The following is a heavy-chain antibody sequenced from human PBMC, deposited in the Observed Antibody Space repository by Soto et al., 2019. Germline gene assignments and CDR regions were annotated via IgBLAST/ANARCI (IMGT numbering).Heavy chain of an antibody. CDR2: IKQDGSEK. CDR1: GFTFRSFS. Sequence: QLVESGGGLVQPEGSLRLSCAASGFTFRSFSMSWVRQAPEKGLEWVANIKQDGSEKNYVASVKGRFTISRDNAKNSRYLQMNSLRADDTAVYYCARERYSGYDLSDYYGVDVWGQGTTVTVSS. D-gene: IGHD5-12*01. CDR3: ARERYSGYDLSDYYGVDV. J-gene: IGHJ6*02. V-gene: IGHV3-7*03.